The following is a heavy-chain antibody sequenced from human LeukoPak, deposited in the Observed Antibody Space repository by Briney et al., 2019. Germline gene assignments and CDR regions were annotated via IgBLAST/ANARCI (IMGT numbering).Heavy chain of an antibody. D-gene: IGHD3-3*01. V-gene: IGHV4-59*01. J-gene: IGHJ5*02. Sequence: PSETLSLTCTVSGGSISSYYWSWIRQPPGKGLEWIGYIYYSGSTNYNPSLKSRVTISVDTSKNQFSLKLSSVTAADTAAYYCARATYYDFWSGYYDRENWFDPWGQGTLVTASS. CDR3: ARATYYDFWSGYYDRENWFDP. CDR2: IYYSGST. CDR1: GGSISSYY.